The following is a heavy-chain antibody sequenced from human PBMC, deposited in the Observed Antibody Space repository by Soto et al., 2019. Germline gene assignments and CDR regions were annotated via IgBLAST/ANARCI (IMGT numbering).Heavy chain of an antibody. V-gene: IGHV3-23*01. D-gene: IGHD4-17*01. Sequence: GGSLRLSCSASGFTFSVYAMGWVRQAPGKGLERVSTISTSGGTTYYADSVEGRFTISRDNSKNTFFLQMNSLIAEDTAVYSCAKLSYGDPPDYWGKGTLVTVSS. CDR3: AKLSYGDPPDY. CDR1: GFTFSVYA. J-gene: IGHJ4*02. CDR2: ISTSGGTT.